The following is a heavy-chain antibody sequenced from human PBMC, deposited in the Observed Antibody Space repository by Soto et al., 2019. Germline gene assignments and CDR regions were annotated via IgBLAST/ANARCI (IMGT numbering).Heavy chain of an antibody. CDR2: IYYSGST. V-gene: IGHV4-59*01. CDR3: ARSVAAAFYGWFDP. D-gene: IGHD6-13*01. J-gene: IGHJ5*02. CDR1: GGSISSYY. Sequence: SETLSLTCTVSGGSISSYYWSWIRQPPGKGLEWIGYIYYSGSTNYNPSLKSRVTISVDTSKNQFSLKLSSVTAADTAVYYCARSVAAAFYGWFDPWGQGTLVTVSS.